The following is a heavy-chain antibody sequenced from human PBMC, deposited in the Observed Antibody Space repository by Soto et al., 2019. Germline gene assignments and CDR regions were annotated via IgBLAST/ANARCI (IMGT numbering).Heavy chain of an antibody. Sequence: QVQLVQSGAEVKKPGASVKVSCKASGYTFTSYDISWVRQATGQGLEWMGWMNPNSGNTVYAQKFQGRVTMTRNTSISTAYMRLSSLSSEDTAVYYCASDNVFGATGNWGQGTLVTVSS. CDR2: MNPNSGNT. J-gene: IGHJ4*02. V-gene: IGHV1-8*01. D-gene: IGHD1-1*01. CDR3: ASDNVFGATGN. CDR1: GYTFTSYD.